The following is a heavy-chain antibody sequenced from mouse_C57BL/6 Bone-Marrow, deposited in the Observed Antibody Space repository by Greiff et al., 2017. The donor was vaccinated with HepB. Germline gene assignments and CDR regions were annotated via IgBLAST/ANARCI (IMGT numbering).Heavy chain of an antibody. CDR1: GFTFSDYY. CDR3: ARHGGVVTTLYYAMDY. V-gene: IGHV5-12*01. Sequence: EVQGVESGGGLVQPGGSLKLSCAASGFTFSDYYMYWVRQTPEKRLEWVAYISNGGGSTYYPDTVKGRFTISRDNAKNTLYLQMSRLKSEDTAMYYCARHGGVVTTLYYAMDYWGQGTSVTVSS. D-gene: IGHD2-2*01. J-gene: IGHJ4*01. CDR2: ISNGGGST.